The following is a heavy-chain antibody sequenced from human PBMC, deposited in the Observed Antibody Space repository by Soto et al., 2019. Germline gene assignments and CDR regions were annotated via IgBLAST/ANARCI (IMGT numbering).Heavy chain of an antibody. V-gene: IGHV1-46*01. J-gene: IGHJ4*02. D-gene: IGHD2-8*01. CDR2: INTSGGST. Sequence: ASVKVSCKASGYTFTDYYIHWVRQAPGQGLEWMGMINTSGGSTDYAQKFRGRVTMTRDTSTGTVYMELSSLRSEDTAVYYCARPPFPGCINAVCYPFDYWGQGTLVTVSS. CDR3: ARPPFPGCINAVCYPFDY. CDR1: GYTFTDYY.